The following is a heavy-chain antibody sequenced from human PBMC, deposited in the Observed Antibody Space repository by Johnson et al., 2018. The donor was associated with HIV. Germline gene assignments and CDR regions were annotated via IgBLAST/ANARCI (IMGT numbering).Heavy chain of an antibody. CDR3: ARVWEGAFDI. Sequence: VQLVESGGGLVQPGGSLRLSCAASGFTFSSYAMSWVRQAPGKGLEWVSYISSSTDTIYYAESVKGRFTISRDNAKNSLSLQLNSLRAGDTAVYYCARVWEGAFDIWGQGTMVTVSS. J-gene: IGHJ3*02. D-gene: IGHD1-26*01. CDR1: GFTFSSYA. V-gene: IGHV3-48*04. CDR2: ISSSTDTI.